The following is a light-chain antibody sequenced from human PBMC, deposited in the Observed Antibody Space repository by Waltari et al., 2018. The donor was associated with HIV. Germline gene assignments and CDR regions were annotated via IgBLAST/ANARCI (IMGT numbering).Light chain of an antibody. CDR2: AAS. J-gene: IGKJ3*01. V-gene: IGKV1-9*01. CDR1: QDISSY. CDR3: QHYENLPQ. Sequence: DIQLTQSPSFLSASVGDRVTITCRASQDISSYLAWYQQKPGKAPKLLIYAASTLQSGVPSRFSGSGSGTEFTLTISGLQPEDFAVYYCQHYENLPQFGPGTKVEIK.